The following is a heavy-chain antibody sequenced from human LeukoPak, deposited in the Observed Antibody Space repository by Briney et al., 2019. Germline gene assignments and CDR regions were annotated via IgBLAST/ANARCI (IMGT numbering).Heavy chain of an antibody. CDR1: GVSISSYY. D-gene: IGHD2-2*01. CDR2: IYTSGST. J-gene: IGHJ3*02. Sequence: SETLSLTCTVSGVSISSYYWSWIRQPPGKGLEWIGRIYTSGSTNYNPSLKSRVTMSVDTSKNQFSLKLSSVTAADTAVYYCARVCSSTSCYAFDIWGQGTMVIVSS. CDR3: ARVCSSTSCYAFDI. V-gene: IGHV4-4*07.